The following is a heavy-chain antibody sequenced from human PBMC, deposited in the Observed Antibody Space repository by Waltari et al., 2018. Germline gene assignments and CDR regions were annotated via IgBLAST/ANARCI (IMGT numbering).Heavy chain of an antibody. Sequence: EVQLVESGGGLVPPGRSLRLSCAASGFTFDDYAMHWVRQAPGKGLEWVSGISWNSDSMAYADSVKGRFTISRDNAKNSLYLQMNSLRAEDMALYFCAKAGSYGDYGDYFDYWGQGTLVTVSS. CDR1: GFTFDDYA. D-gene: IGHD4-17*01. J-gene: IGHJ4*02. CDR3: AKAGSYGDYGDYFDY. CDR2: ISWNSDSM. V-gene: IGHV3-9*03.